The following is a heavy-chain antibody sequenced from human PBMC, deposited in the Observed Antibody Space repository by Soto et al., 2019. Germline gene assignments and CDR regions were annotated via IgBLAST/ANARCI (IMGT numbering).Heavy chain of an antibody. CDR1: GFTFSSYS. V-gene: IGHV3-21*01. D-gene: IGHD2-8*01. Sequence: EVQLVESGGGLVKPGGSLRLSCAASGFTFSSYSMNWVRQAPGKGLEWVSSISSAFTSIYYADSVKGRFTISRDNAKNSLYLQMTSLGAEDTAVYYCARARGYATGYDDYWGQGTLVTVSS. CDR2: ISSAFTSI. CDR3: ARARGYATGYDDY. J-gene: IGHJ4*02.